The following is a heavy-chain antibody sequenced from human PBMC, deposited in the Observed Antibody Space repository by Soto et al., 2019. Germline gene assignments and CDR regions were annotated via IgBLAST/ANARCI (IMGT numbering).Heavy chain of an antibody. CDR3: AVSPPYYYDSSGFDY. J-gene: IGHJ4*02. Sequence: ESGGGVVQPGRSLRLSCAASGFTFSSYAMHWVRQAPGKGLEWVAVISYDGSNKYYADSVKGRFTISRDNSKNTLYLQMNSLRAEDTAVYYCAVSPPYYYDSSGFDYWGQGTLVTVSS. V-gene: IGHV3-30-3*01. D-gene: IGHD3-22*01. CDR1: GFTFSSYA. CDR2: ISYDGSNK.